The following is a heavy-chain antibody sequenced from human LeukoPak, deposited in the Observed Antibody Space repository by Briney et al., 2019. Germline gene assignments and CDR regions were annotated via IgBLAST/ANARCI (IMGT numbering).Heavy chain of an antibody. CDR2: IKQDGSEK. CDR3: AKGRTSELLWFGEPKDY. D-gene: IGHD3-10*01. V-gene: IGHV3-7*01. J-gene: IGHJ4*02. Sequence: GGSLRLSCAASGFTFSSYWMSWVRQAPGKGLEWVANIKQDGSEKYYVDSVKGRFTISRDNSKNTLYLQMNSLRAEDTAVYYCAKGRTSELLWFGEPKDYWGQGTLVTVSS. CDR1: GFTFSSYW.